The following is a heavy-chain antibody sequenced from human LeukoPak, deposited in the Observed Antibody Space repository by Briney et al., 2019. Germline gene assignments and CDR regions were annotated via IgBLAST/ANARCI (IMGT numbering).Heavy chain of an antibody. CDR2: INHSGST. J-gene: IGHJ6*03. CDR3: ARSARYGNGYYYYYYYMDV. V-gene: IGHV4-34*01. CDR1: GGSFSGYY. D-gene: IGHD5-18*01. Sequence: SETLSLTCAVYGGSFSGYYWSWIRQPPGQGLEWIGEINHSGSTNYNPSLKRRVTISVDTSKNQFSLKLSSVTAADTAVYYCARSARYGNGYYYYYYYMDVWGKGTTVTVSS.